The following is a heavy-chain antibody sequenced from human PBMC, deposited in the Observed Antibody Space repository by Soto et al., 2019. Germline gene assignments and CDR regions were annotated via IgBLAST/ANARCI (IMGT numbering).Heavy chain of an antibody. V-gene: IGHV3-23*01. J-gene: IGHJ5*02. CDR2: ISGSGGST. D-gene: IGHD3-9*01. CDR3: AKAPYYDILTGYKPGGWFDP. Sequence: EVQLLESGGGLVQPGGSLRLSCAASGFTFSSYAMSWVRQAPGKGLEWVSAISGSGGSTYYADSVKGRFTISRDNSKNTLYLQMNSVRAEDTAVYYCAKAPYYDILTGYKPGGWFDPWGQGTLVTVSS. CDR1: GFTFSSYA.